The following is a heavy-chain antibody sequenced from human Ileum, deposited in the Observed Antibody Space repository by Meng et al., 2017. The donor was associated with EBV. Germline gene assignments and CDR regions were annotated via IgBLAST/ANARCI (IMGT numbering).Heavy chain of an antibody. J-gene: IGHJ5*02. CDR3: AREARSSGYHPGIGP. D-gene: IGHD3-22*01. V-gene: IGHV4-34*02. Sequence: LQQWGGGLLGPSEALSLPCAVYGWFVSGYYWSWIRQSPGKGLEWIGEINHSGSTNYNPSLKSRVTISVDTSKNQFSLKLTSVTAADPAVYYCAREARSSGYHPGIGPWGQGTLVTVSS. CDR2: INHSGST. CDR1: GWFVSGYY.